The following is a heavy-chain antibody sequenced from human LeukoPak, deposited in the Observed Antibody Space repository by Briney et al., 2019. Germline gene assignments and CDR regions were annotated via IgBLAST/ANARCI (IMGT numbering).Heavy chain of an antibody. CDR2: IVVGSGNT. CDR1: GFTFTSSA. J-gene: IGHJ4*02. CDR3: AALDLPSVEMATIPE. Sequence: GASVKVSCKASGFTFTSSAMQWVRQARGQRLEWIGWIVVGSGNTNYAQKFQERVTITRDMSTSTAYMELSSLRSEDTAVYYCAALDLPSVEMATIPEWGQGTLVTVSP. V-gene: IGHV1-58*02. D-gene: IGHD5-24*01.